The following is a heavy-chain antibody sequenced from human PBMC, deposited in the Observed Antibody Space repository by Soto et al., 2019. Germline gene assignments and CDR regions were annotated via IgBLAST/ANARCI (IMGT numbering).Heavy chain of an antibody. J-gene: IGHJ5*01. CDR1: GGSISNSY. D-gene: IGHD1-1*01. Sequence: QVQFQESGPGLVKPSETLSLTCTVSGGSISNSYWSWIRQPAGKALEWIGRIYIYSSAVTIYNPSLKSRVTMSRDTSKNQFSLNLTSVTAADTAVYYCVRGPSTYNEFDSWGQGTRVTVSS. V-gene: IGHV4-4*07. CDR2: IYIYSSAVT. CDR3: VRGPSTYNEFDS.